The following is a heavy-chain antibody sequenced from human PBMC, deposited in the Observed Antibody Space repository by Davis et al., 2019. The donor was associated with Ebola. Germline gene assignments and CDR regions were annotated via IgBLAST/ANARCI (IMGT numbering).Heavy chain of an antibody. V-gene: IGHV4-59*08. CDR2: IYYSGST. J-gene: IGHJ6*02. D-gene: IGHD4-17*01. CDR3: ARLAVTTIRDYYYYYGMDV. Sequence: SETLSLTCTVSGGSISSYYWSWIRQPPGKGLEWIGYIYYSGSTNYNPSLKSRVTISVDTSKNPFSLKLSSVTAADTAVYYCARLAVTTIRDYYYYYGMDVWGQGTTVTVSS. CDR1: GGSISSYY.